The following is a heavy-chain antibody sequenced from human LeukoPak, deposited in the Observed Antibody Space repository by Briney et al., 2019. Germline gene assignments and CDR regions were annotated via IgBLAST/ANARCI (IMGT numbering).Heavy chain of an antibody. J-gene: IGHJ4*02. CDR1: GGSFGGYY. Sequence: SETLSLTCAVYGGSFGGYYWSWIRQPPGKGLEWIGEINHSGSTNYNPSLKSRVTISVDTSKNQFSLKLSSVTAADTAVYYCARATDTAMVLYFDYWGQGTLVTVSS. D-gene: IGHD5-18*01. CDR3: ARATDTAMVLYFDY. V-gene: IGHV4-34*01. CDR2: INHSGST.